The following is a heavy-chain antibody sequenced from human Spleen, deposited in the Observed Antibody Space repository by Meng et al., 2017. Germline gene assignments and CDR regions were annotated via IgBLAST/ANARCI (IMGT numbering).Heavy chain of an antibody. J-gene: IGHJ4*02. CDR3: ARHRQSQIHILDY. CDR1: GYNFPDYY. CDR2: INPKSGDT. Sequence: ASVKVSCKPSGYNFPDYYIHWVRRAPGQGLEWMGRINPKSGDTHYAQKFQARVTMTGDTSISTAYMELSGLRSEDTAVYYCARHRQSQIHILDYWGQGTLVTVSS. D-gene: IGHD5-18*01. V-gene: IGHV1-2*06.